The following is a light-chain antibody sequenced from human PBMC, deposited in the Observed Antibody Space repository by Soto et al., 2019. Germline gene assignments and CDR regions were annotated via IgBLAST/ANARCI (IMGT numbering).Light chain of an antibody. V-gene: IGKV3-15*01. CDR1: QALGNN. J-gene: IGKJ2*01. CDR2: GAS. Sequence: EIVMMQSPATLSVSPRERATLSCRASQALGNNLAWYQHKPGQAPRLLIYGASTRATGVPVRFSGSGSETEFTLSISSLQSDDLAVYYCQQYNNWPYPFGQGTKLEIE. CDR3: QQYNNWPYP.